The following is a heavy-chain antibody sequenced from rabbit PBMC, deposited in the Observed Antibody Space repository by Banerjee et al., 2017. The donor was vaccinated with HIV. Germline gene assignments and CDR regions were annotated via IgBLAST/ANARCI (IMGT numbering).Heavy chain of an antibody. Sequence: QQQLAESGGGLVKPEGSLTLTCTASGFSFSDKVVMCWVRQAPGKGLEWIACINASTGKPVYATWASGRFTISRTSSTTVTLRMTSLTAADRATYFCARDLVGVIGWNFYLWGQGTLVTVS. V-gene: IGHV1S45*01. D-gene: IGHD1-1*01. J-gene: IGHJ4*01. CDR3: ARDLVGVIGWNFYL. CDR2: INASTGKP. CDR1: GFSFSDKVV.